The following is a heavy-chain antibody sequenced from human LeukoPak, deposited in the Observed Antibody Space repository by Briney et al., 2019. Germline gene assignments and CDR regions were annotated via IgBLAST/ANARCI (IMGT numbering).Heavy chain of an antibody. D-gene: IGHD3-10*01. CDR2: ISSSSSYI. Sequence: GGSLRLSCAASGFTFSSYSMNWVRQAPGKGLEWVSSISSSSSYIYYAVSVKGRFTISRDNAKNSLYLQMNSLRAEDTAVYYCAREEYYGSANDYWGQGTLVTVSS. CDR3: AREEYYGSANDY. V-gene: IGHV3-21*01. CDR1: GFTFSSYS. J-gene: IGHJ4*02.